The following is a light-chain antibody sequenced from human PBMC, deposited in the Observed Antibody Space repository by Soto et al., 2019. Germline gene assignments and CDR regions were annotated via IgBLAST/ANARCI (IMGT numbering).Light chain of an antibody. CDR1: QSVNRNY. CDR2: GAS. V-gene: IGKV3-20*01. J-gene: IGKJ1*01. CDR3: QQYGGSPGT. Sequence: EIVSTQSPGTLSLSPGERATLSCRASQSVNRNYLAWYQQKPGQAPRLLISGASTRATGIPDRFSGSGSGTDFTLTISRLEPEDFAVYYCQQYGGSPGTFGQGTKMEIK.